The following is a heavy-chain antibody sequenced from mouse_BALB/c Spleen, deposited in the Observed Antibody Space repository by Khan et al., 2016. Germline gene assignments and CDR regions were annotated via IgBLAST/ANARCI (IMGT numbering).Heavy chain of an antibody. CDR2: ISYSGST. Sequence: EVKLEELGPGLVKPSQSLSLTCTVTGYSITSDYAWNWIRQFPGNKLEWMGYISYSGSTSYNPSLKSRISITRDTSKNQFFLQLNSVTTEDTATYYCARSTTATRLFAYWGQGTLVTVSA. V-gene: IGHV3-2*02. D-gene: IGHD1-2*01. CDR3: ARSTTATRLFAY. CDR1: GYSITSDYA. J-gene: IGHJ3*01.